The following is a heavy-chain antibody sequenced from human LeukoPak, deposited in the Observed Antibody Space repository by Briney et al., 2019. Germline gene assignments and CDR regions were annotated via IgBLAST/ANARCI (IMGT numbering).Heavy chain of an antibody. D-gene: IGHD5-12*01. J-gene: IGHJ4*02. CDR3: ATNGGGDSGYGNFDY. V-gene: IGHV3-30*03. Sequence: PGGSLRLSCAASGFTFSHYGMHWVRQAPGKGLEWVAVISYDGSDKFYADSAKGRFTISRDNAKNSLYLQMNRLRAEDTALYYCATNGGGDSGYGNFDYWGQGTLVTVSS. CDR2: ISYDGSDK. CDR1: GFTFSHYG.